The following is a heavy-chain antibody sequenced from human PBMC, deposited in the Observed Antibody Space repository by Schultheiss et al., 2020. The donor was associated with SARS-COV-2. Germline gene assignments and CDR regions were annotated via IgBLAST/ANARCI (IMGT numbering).Heavy chain of an antibody. Sequence: SETLSLTCNVSGGSISSRHYHWAWIRQPPGKGLEWIGSISYSGTTYYNPSLKSRLTISVDTSKNQFSLKLSSVTAADTAVYYCARHGNGFHWGQGTLVTVSS. J-gene: IGHJ4*02. CDR2: ISYSGTT. V-gene: IGHV4-39*01. CDR3: ARHGNGFH. CDR1: GGSISSRHYH. D-gene: IGHD1-1*01.